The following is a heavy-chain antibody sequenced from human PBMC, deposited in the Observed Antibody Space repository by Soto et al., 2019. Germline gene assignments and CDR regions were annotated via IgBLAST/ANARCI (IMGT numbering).Heavy chain of an antibody. V-gene: IGHV3-72*01. CDR1: GFTFSDHY. CDR2: TRNKANRYTT. Sequence: EVQLVESGGGLVQPGGSLRLSCAASGFTFSDHYMDWVRXXXXXXXXXVGRTRNKANRYTTEYAASVKGRFTISRDDSKNXXXLXXXXXXXXXXXXXXXXXXXXXXXXXXXXXGQGTLVTVSS. CDR3: XXXXXXXXXXXXX. J-gene: IGHJ4*02.